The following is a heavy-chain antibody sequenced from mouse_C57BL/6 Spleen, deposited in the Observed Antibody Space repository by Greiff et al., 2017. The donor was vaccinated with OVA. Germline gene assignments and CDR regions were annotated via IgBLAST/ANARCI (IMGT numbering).Heavy chain of an antibody. V-gene: IGHV6-6*01. J-gene: IGHJ3*01. D-gene: IGHD2-2*01. CDR2: IRNKANNHAT. CDR1: GFTFSDAW. Sequence: EVKLMESGGGLVQPGGSMKLSCAASGFTFSDAWMDWVRQSPEKGLEWVAEIRNKANNHATYYAESVKGRFTISRDDSKSSVYLQMNSLRAEDTGIYYCTRGASTMVTTGFAYWGQGTLVTVSA. CDR3: TRGASTMVTTGFAY.